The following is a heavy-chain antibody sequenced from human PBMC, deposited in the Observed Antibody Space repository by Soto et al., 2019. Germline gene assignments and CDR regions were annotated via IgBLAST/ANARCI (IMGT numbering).Heavy chain of an antibody. J-gene: IGHJ3*02. Sequence: VGSLRLSCAASGFTFSSYAMSWVRQAPGKGLEWVSVIYSGGSTYYADSVKGRFTISRDNSKNTLYLQMNSLRAEDTAVYYCAREKPSTIFGVVITIGAFDIWGQGTMVTVSS. CDR3: AREKPSTIFGVVITIGAFDI. CDR1: GFTFSSYA. V-gene: IGHV3-53*01. CDR2: IYSGGST. D-gene: IGHD3-3*01.